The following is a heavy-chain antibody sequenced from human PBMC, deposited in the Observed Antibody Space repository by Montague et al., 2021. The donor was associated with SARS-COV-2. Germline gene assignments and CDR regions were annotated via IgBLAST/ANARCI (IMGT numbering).Heavy chain of an antibody. J-gene: IGHJ5*02. CDR1: AFTFSSYS. Sequence: LRLSCAASAFTFSSYSMPWVRQTPGQGLQWVSALSANGGATYYLDSVKGRFTISRDNSKSTLYLQMNSLRAEDTGVYYCARVNPSYDFWSGTNWFDPWGQGTLVIVSS. V-gene: IGHV3-23*01. CDR3: ARVNPSYDFWSGTNWFDP. D-gene: IGHD3-3*01. CDR2: LSANGGAT.